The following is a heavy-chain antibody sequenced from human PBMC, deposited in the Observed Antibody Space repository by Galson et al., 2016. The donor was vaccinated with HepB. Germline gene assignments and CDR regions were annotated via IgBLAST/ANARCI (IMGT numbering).Heavy chain of an antibody. CDR2: ISVSARTI. D-gene: IGHD3-22*01. J-gene: IGHJ5*02. CDR3: ARDRSGWFDQ. Sequence: SLRLSCAASGFTFRSYSMNWVRQAPGKGPEWISHISVSARTILYADPVKGRFTVSRDNARNSLYLQMHSLRADDTAVYYCARDRSGWFDQWGQGTLVTVS. CDR1: GFTFRSYS. V-gene: IGHV3-48*04.